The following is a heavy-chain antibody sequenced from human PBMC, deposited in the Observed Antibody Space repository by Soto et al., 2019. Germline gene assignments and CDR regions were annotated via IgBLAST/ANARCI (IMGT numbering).Heavy chain of an antibody. D-gene: IGHD1-7*01. J-gene: IGHJ4*02. Sequence: ASVKVSCKASGYTFTSYDINWVRQATGQGLEWMGWMNPNSGNTGYAQKFQGRVTMTRNTSISTAYMELSSLRSEDTAVYYCASITGTTGSVDYWGQGTLVTVSS. CDR2: MNPNSGNT. V-gene: IGHV1-8*01. CDR3: ASITGTTGSVDY. CDR1: GYTFTSYD.